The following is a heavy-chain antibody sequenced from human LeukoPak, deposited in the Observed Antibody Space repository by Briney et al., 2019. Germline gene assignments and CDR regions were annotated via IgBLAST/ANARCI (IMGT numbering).Heavy chain of an antibody. V-gene: IGHV4-34*01. Sequence: SETLSLTCAVYGGSFSGYYWSWIRQPPGKGLEWIGEINHSGSTNYNPSLKSRVTISVDTSKNQFSLKLSSVTAADTAVYYCARGRGIVGASRPYNWFDPWGQGTLVTVSS. D-gene: IGHD1-26*01. CDR1: GGSFSGYY. J-gene: IGHJ5*02. CDR2: INHSGST. CDR3: ARGRGIVGASRPYNWFDP.